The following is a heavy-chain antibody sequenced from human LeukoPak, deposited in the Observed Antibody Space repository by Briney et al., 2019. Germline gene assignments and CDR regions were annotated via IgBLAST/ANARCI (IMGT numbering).Heavy chain of an antibody. V-gene: IGHV3-74*01. CDR1: GNYW. D-gene: IGHD2/OR15-2a*01. Sequence: GGSLRLSCAASGNYWMHWVRQVPGKGLVWVSHINNDGSWTSYADSVKGRFTISKDNAKNTVYLQMNSLRAEDTAVYYCVSFYETYWGRGTLVTVSS. CDR2: INNDGSWT. J-gene: IGHJ4*02. CDR3: VSFYETY.